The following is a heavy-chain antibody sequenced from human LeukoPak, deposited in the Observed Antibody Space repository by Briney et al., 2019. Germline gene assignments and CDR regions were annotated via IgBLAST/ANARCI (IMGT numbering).Heavy chain of an antibody. CDR1: GFTFSSYW. J-gene: IGHJ6*03. CDR2: IKQDGSEK. D-gene: IGHD6-13*01. Sequence: GGSLRLSCAASGFTFSSYWMSWVRQAPGKGLEWVANIKQDGSEKYYADSVKGRFTISRDNAKNSLYLQMNSLRAEDTAVYYCARGAAGTFYYYYYMDVWGKGTTVTVSS. V-gene: IGHV3-7*01. CDR3: ARGAAGTFYYYYYMDV.